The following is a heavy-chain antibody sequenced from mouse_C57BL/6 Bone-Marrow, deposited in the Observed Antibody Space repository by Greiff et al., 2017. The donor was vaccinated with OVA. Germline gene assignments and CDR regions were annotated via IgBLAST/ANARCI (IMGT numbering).Heavy chain of an antibody. J-gene: IGHJ2*01. Sequence: HLPPPFSYLLMPVSSFKLSFNSSGYTFTSYWMHWVKQRPGQGHEWIGEIDPSDSYTNYNQKFKGKSTLTVDKSSSTAYMQLSSLTSEDSAVYYCARREYWGQGTTLTVSS. V-gene: IGHV1-69*01. CDR3: ARREY. CDR1: GYTFTSYW. CDR2: IDPSDSYT.